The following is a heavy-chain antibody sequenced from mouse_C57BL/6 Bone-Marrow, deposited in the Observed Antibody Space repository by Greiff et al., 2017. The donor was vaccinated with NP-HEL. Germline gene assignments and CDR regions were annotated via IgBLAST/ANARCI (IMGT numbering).Heavy chain of an antibody. Sequence: VQLQQPGAELVKPGASVKLSCKASGYTFTSYWMQWVKQRPGQGLEWIGEIDPSDSYTNYNQKFKGKATLTVDTSSSTAYMQLSSLTSEDSAVYYCARCNFRGDYWGQGTTLTVSS. CDR2: IDPSDSYT. J-gene: IGHJ2*01. D-gene: IGHD2-1*01. CDR3: ARCNFRGDY. CDR1: GYTFTSYW. V-gene: IGHV1-50*01.